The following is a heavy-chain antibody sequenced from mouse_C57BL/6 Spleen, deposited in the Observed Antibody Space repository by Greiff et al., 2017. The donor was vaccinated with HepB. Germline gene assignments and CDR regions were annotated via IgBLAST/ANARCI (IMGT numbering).Heavy chain of an antibody. D-gene: IGHD2-5*01. CDR2: IDPSDSET. J-gene: IGHJ3*01. CDR1: GYTFTSYW. CDR3: ARSGSNYAWFAY. Sequence: QVQLQQPGAELVRPGSSVKLSCKASGYTFTSYWMHWVKKRPIQGLEWIGNIDPSDSETHYNQKFKDKSTLTVDKSSSTAYMQLSSLTSEDSAVYYCARSGSNYAWFAYWGQGTLVTVSA. V-gene: IGHV1-52*01.